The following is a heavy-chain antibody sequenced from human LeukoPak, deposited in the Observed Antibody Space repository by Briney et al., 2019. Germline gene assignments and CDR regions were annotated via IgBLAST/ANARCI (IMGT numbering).Heavy chain of an antibody. V-gene: IGHV3-7*03. D-gene: IGHD3-22*01. CDR3: AAFWYYYDSSGQPTQYYFDY. CDR2: IKTDGSQI. J-gene: IGHJ4*02. CDR1: GFTFSSYW. Sequence: RTGGSLRLSCVASGFTFSSYWMTWVRQAPGKGLEWVANIKTDGSQIYYVDSVKGRFTISRDNAKNSLYLQMNSLRSEDTAVYYCAAFWYYYDSSGQPTQYYFDYWGQGTLVTVSS.